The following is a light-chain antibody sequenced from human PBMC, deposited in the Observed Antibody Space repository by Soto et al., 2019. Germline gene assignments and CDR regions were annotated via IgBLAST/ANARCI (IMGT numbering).Light chain of an antibody. CDR3: QQYNQWPLT. J-gene: IGKJ4*01. V-gene: IGKV3-15*01. Sequence: EIVMTQSPATLSVSPGERATLSCRASQSVTSNLAWYQQKPGQAPSLLIYGASTRATGIPARFSGSGSGTEFTLTISSLQSEDFAVYYCQQYNQWPLTFGGGTKVEIK. CDR2: GAS. CDR1: QSVTSN.